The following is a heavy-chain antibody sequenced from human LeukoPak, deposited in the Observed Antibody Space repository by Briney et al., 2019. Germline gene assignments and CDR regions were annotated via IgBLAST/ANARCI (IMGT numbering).Heavy chain of an antibody. V-gene: IGHV3-30-3*01. D-gene: IGHD2/OR15-2a*01. J-gene: IGHJ4*02. Sequence: GGSLRLSCAASRFTFSIYSMHWVRQAPGKGLKWVALISYGGSNKYYADSVKGRFTVSRDNSKSTLYLQMDSLKPEDTAVYYCARHFDTYNSDSKPLDYWGQGTLVIVSS. CDR3: ARHFDTYNSDSKPLDY. CDR1: RFTFSIYS. CDR2: ISYGGSNK.